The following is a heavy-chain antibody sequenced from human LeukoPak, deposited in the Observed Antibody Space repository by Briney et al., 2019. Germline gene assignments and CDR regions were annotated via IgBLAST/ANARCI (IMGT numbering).Heavy chain of an antibody. Sequence: GGSLRLSCAASGFTFSSYAMNWVRQAPGKGLEWVSYISSSSNTIYYADSVKGRFTISRDNAKNSLYLQMNSLRDEDTAVYYCARDILTKQAYSGYDNWGQGTLVTVSS. J-gene: IGHJ4*02. D-gene: IGHD5-12*01. CDR1: GFTFSSYA. V-gene: IGHV3-48*02. CDR2: ISSSSNTI. CDR3: ARDILTKQAYSGYDN.